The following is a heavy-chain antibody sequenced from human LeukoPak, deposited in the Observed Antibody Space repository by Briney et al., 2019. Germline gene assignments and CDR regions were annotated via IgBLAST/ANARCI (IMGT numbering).Heavy chain of an antibody. CDR3: AREAVAGTEGWFDP. CDR2: MNPNSGNT. V-gene: IGHV1-8*01. CDR1: GYTFTSYD. D-gene: IGHD6-19*01. J-gene: IGHJ5*02. Sequence: ASVKVSCKASGYTFTSYDINWVRQATGQGLEWMGWMNPNSGNTGYAQKFQGRVTMTRNNSISTAYMELSSLRSEDTAVYYCAREAVAGTEGWFDPWGQGTLVTVSS.